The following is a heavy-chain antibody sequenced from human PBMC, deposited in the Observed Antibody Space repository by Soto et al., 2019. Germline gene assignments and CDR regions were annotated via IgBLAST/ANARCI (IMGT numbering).Heavy chain of an antibody. V-gene: IGHV3-49*03. D-gene: IGHD3-9*01. CDR2: IRSKAYGGTT. Sequence: GGSLRLSCTASGFTFGDYSMSWFRQALGKGLEWVGFIRSKAYGGTTEYAASVRGRFTISRDDSKSIAYLQMNSLKTEDTAVYYCTQSGKERYFDWLLYDYWGQGTLVTVSS. CDR1: GFTFGDYS. CDR3: TQSGKERYFDWLLYDY. J-gene: IGHJ4*02.